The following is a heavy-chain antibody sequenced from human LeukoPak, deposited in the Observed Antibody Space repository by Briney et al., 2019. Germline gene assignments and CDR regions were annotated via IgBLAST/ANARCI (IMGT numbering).Heavy chain of an antibody. V-gene: IGHV4-39*01. D-gene: IGHD5-12*01. CDR2: IFYSGST. CDR3: ARHSRSGYSDYESAFDI. CDR1: GGSISSSSFY. J-gene: IGHJ3*02. Sequence: PSETLSLTCTVSGGSISSSSFYWDWIRQPPGKGLEWIGTIFYSGSTYYNPSLKSRITISVDTSKNHYSLKLSSVTAADTAVYYCARHSRSGYSDYESAFDIWGQGTMVSVSS.